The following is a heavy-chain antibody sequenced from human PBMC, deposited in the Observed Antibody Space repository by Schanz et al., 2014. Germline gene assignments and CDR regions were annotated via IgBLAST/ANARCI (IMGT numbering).Heavy chain of an antibody. D-gene: IGHD3-10*01. J-gene: IGHJ6*02. CDR2: IWFDGTNK. V-gene: IGHV3-33*08. CDR3: ARAQGVIRLYYGVDV. Sequence: QVQLVESGGGVVQPGRSRRLSCEASGFTFSSYGMHWVRQAPGKGLEWLAVIWFDGTNKYNADSVRGRFTISRDNSMNTVYLQMNSLRSDDAAVYYCARAQGVIRLYYGVDVWGQGTTVTVSS. CDR1: GFTFSSYG.